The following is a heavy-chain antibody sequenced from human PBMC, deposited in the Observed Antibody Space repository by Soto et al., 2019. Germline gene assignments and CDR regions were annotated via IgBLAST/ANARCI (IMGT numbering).Heavy chain of an antibody. Sequence: QPVWSLRLSCAASGFTFSTYAMSWVRQAPGKGLEWVSAISGSGGNSTFYGDSVKGRFTISRDNSKNTLYLQMNSLGAEDTAVYYCAKERSPSIVGPTYNDYWSQGTCVTVCS. CDR2: ISGSGGNST. J-gene: IGHJ4*02. CDR3: AKERSPSIVGPTYNDY. V-gene: IGHV3-23*01. CDR1: GFTFSTYA. D-gene: IGHD1-26*01.